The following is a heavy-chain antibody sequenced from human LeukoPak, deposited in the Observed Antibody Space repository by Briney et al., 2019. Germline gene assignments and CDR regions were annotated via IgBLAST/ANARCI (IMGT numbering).Heavy chain of an antibody. J-gene: IGHJ4*02. D-gene: IGHD3-10*01. V-gene: IGHV4-34*01. CDR2: INHSGST. CDR3: ARVPPPNYYYGSGGIDY. CDR1: GGSFSDSY. Sequence: PSETLSFTCAVYGGSFSDSYWSWIRQPPGKGLEWIGEINHSGSTNYNPSLKSRVTISVDTSKNQFSLKLSSVTAADTAVYYCARVPPPNYYYGSGGIDYWGQGTLVTVSS.